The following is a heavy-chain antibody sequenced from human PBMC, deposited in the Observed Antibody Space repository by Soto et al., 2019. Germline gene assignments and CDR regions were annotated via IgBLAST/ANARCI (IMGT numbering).Heavy chain of an antibody. CDR3: ARDYQPAFDI. V-gene: IGHV3-30-3*01. CDR1: GFTFSSYA. J-gene: IGHJ3*02. CDR2: ISYDGSNK. D-gene: IGHD2-2*01. Sequence: VQLVESGGGLVQPGGSLRLSCAASGFTFSSYAMHWVRQAPGKGLEWVAVISYDGSNKYYADSVKGRFTISRDNSKNTLYLQMNSLRAEDTAVYYCARDYQPAFDIWGQGTMVTVSS.